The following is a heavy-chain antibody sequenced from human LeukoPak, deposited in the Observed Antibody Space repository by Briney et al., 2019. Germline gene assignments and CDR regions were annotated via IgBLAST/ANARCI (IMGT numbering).Heavy chain of an antibody. D-gene: IGHD3-10*01. CDR3: ARALPMFRGLTSWDY. CDR2: INPNSGGT. CDR1: GYTFTGYY. J-gene: IGHJ4*02. Sequence: ASVKVSCKASGYTFTGYYMHWVRQAPGQGLEWMGWINPNSGGTNYAQKFQGRVTMTRDTSISTAYMELSSLRSDDTAVYYCARALPMFRGLTSWDYWGQGTLVIVSS. V-gene: IGHV1-2*02.